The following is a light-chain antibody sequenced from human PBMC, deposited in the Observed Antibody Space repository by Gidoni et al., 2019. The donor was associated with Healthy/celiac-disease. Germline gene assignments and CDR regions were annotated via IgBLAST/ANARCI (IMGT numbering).Light chain of an antibody. CDR1: QDISSY. J-gene: IGKJ2*01. CDR3: QQLNSYA. Sequence: DIQLTQSPSFLSASVGDRVTITCRASQDISSYLAWYQQKPGKAPERLIYAASILQSGVPSRFSGRGSGTEFTLTISSLQPADFATYYCQQLNSYAFGQGTKVDSK. CDR2: AAS. V-gene: IGKV1-9*01.